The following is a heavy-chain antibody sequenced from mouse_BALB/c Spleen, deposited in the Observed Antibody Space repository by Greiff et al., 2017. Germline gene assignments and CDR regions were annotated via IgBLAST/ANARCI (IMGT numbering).Heavy chain of an antibody. J-gene: IGHJ3*01. D-gene: IGHD1-1*01. V-gene: IGHV14-3*02. CDR1: GFNIKDTY. Sequence: EVQRVESGAELVKPGASVKLSCTASGFNIKDTYMHWVKQRPEQGLEWIGRIDPANGNTKYDPKFQGKATITADTTSNTAYLQLSSLTSEDTAVYYCAISYYGRRGFAYWGQGTLVTVSA. CDR2: IDPANGNT. CDR3: AISYYGRRGFAY.